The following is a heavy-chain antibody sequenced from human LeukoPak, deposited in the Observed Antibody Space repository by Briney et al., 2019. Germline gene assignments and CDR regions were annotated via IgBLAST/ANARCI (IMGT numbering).Heavy chain of an antibody. V-gene: IGHV1-2*06. CDR1: GYTFTGYY. Sequence: ASVKVSCKASGYTFTGYYMHWVRQAPGQGLEWMGRINPNSGGTNYAQKFQGRVTMTRDTSISTAYMELSRLRSDDTAVYYCASLLTQDIVVVPAADRYYYYGMDVWGQGTTVTVSS. J-gene: IGHJ6*02. D-gene: IGHD2-2*01. CDR2: INPNSGGT. CDR3: ASLLTQDIVVVPAADRYYYYGMDV.